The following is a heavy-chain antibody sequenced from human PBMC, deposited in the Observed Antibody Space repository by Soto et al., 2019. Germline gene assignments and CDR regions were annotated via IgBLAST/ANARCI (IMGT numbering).Heavy chain of an antibody. CDR2: TYYRSKWYN. CDR1: GDRVSSNSAT. D-gene: IGHD6-13*01. CDR3: ARVKQQLVKGLTNYYYHYGMDV. J-gene: IGHJ6*02. Sequence: PSQTQSLTCAISGDRVSSNSATWAWIRKSPSRGLEWLGRTYYRSKWYNDYAVSVKSRITINPDTSNNQLSLQLNSVTPEDTAVYYCARVKQQLVKGLTNYYYHYGMDVWGQGTTVTVSS. V-gene: IGHV6-1*01.